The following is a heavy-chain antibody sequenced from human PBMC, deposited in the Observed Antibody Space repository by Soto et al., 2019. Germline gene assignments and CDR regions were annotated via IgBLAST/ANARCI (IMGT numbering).Heavy chain of an antibody. CDR1: GFTFSSYG. CDR3: ARTNRTGTTPHYYYGMDV. J-gene: IGHJ6*02. D-gene: IGHD1-7*01. CDR2: IWYDGSNK. V-gene: IGHV3-33*01. Sequence: GGSLRLSCAASGFTFSSYGMHWVRQAPGKGLEWVAVIWYDGSNKYYADSVKGRFTISRDNSKNTLYLQMNSLRAEDTAVYYCARTNRTGTTPHYYYGMDVWGQGTTVTVS.